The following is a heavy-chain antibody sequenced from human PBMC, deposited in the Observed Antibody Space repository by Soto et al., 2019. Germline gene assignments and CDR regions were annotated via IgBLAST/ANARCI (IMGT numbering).Heavy chain of an antibody. Sequence: PSETLSLTCTVSGDSISSSSYYWGWIRQPPGKGLEWIESIYYSGSTYYNPSLKSRVTISVDTSKNQCSLKLSSVTAADTAVYYCARLTGARLQNEGLTPAFDYWGQGTLVTVSS. V-gene: IGHV4-39*01. J-gene: IGHJ4*02. CDR1: GDSISSSSYY. D-gene: IGHD2-2*01. CDR2: IYYSGST. CDR3: ARLTGARLQNEGLTPAFDY.